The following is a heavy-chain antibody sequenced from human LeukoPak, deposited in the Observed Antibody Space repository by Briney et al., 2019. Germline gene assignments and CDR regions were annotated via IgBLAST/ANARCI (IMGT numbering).Heavy chain of an antibody. CDR1: GGSFSGYY. J-gene: IGHJ5*02. V-gene: IGHV4-34*01. Sequence: PSETLSLTCAVYGGSFSGYYWSWIRQPPGKGLEWIGSIYHSGSTYYNPSLKSRVTISVDTSKNQFSLKLSSVTAADTAVYYCARVVQDGDYVVWFDPWGQGTLVTVSS. D-gene: IGHD4-17*01. CDR3: ARVVQDGDYVVWFDP. CDR2: IYHSGST.